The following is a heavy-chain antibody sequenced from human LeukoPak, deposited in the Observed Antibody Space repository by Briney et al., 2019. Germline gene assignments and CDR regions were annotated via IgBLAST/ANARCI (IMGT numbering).Heavy chain of an antibody. CDR3: VRSSSSIFDY. CDR2: FYHSGST. D-gene: IGHD6-6*01. CDR1: GYSISSGYY. V-gene: IGHV4-38-2*02. J-gene: IGHJ4*02. Sequence: SETLSLTRTVSGYSISSGYYWGWIRQPPGKGLEWIGNFYHSGSTYYNPSLKTRVTISADTSKNQFSLKLSSVTAADTAVYYCVRSSSSIFDYWGQGTLVTVSS.